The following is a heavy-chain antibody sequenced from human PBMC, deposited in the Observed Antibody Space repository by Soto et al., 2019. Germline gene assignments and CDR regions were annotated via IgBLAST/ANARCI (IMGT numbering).Heavy chain of an antibody. CDR1: GGSISSGDYY. J-gene: IGHJ5*02. CDR2: IYYSGST. D-gene: IGHD2-2*01. V-gene: IGHV4-30-4*01. Sequence: QVQLQESGPGLVKPSQTLSLTCTVSGGSISSGDYYWSWIRQPPGKGLEWIGYIYYSGSTYYNPSLRSRVTISIDTSKNQFSLKLSSVTAADTAVYYCARGPGYCISTSCYRGFDPWGQGPLVTVSS. CDR3: ARGPGYCISTSCYRGFDP.